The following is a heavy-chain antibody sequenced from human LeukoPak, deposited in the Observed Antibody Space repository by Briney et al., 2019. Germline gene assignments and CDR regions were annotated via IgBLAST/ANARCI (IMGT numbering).Heavy chain of an antibody. CDR1: GGSISSYY. J-gene: IGHJ4*02. D-gene: IGHD6-19*01. CDR2: IYYSGST. Sequence: SETLSLTCTFSGGSISSYYWSWIRQPPGKGLEWIGYIYYSGSTSYSPSLKGRVTISVDTSKNQFSLKLSSVTAADTAVYYCATEVVALAGFDYWGQGTLVTVSS. CDR3: ATEVVALAGFDY. V-gene: IGHV4-59*01.